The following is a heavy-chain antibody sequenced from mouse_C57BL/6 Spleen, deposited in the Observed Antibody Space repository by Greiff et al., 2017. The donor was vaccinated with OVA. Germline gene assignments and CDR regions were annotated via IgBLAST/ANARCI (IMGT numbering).Heavy chain of an antibody. D-gene: IGHD2-3*01. V-gene: IGHV1-74*01. CDR2: IHPSDSDT. Sequence: QVHVKQPGAELVKPGASVKVSCKASGYTFTSYWMHWVKQRPGQGLEWIGRIHPSDSDTNYNQKFKGKATLTVDKSSSTAYMQLSSLTSEDSAVYYCAIDYDGYRYFDYWGQGTTLTVSS. J-gene: IGHJ2*01. CDR3: AIDYDGYRYFDY. CDR1: GYTFTSYW.